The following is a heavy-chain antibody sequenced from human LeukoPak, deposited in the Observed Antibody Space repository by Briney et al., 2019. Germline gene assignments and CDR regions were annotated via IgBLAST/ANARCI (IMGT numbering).Heavy chain of an antibody. V-gene: IGHV4-39*07. CDR3: ARAKGYSFGFGP. CDR1: GGSISSSSYY. CDR2: IYYSGTT. Sequence: ETLSLPCPVSGGSISSSSYYWGWIRQPPGKGLEWIGSIYYSGTTYYNPSLKSRVTISVDTSKNQFSLKLSSVTAADTSVYYCARAKGYSFGFGPWGQGTLVTVSS. J-gene: IGHJ4*02. D-gene: IGHD5-18*01.